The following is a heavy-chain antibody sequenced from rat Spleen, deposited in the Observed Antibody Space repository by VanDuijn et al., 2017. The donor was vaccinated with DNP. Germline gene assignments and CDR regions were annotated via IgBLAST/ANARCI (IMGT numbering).Heavy chain of an antibody. Sequence: EVQLVESGEDLVQPGRSLKLSCAASGFTFSDYYMAWVRQAPTKGLEWVASISNSGASTYYRDSVKGRFTISRDNAKSTLYLQMDSLRSEDTATYYCTTGSDWGQGVMVTVSS. J-gene: IGHJ2*01. V-gene: IGHV5-20*01. CDR2: ISNSGAST. D-gene: IGHD5-1*01. CDR3: TTGSD. CDR1: GFTFSDYY.